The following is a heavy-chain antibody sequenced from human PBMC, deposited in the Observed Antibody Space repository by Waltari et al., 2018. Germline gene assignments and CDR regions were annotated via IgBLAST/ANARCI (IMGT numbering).Heavy chain of an antibody. Sequence: QVQLHQWGAGQLKPSETLSLTCAGSGESFLGYFWSWIRQSPGKGVEWLGSIHSSGSTNYNPTLESRLSLSVDTTKKRFSLSLTSVTAADAALYFCARYGEVPASYFFDYWGQGTLVTVSS. V-gene: IGHV4-34*01. D-gene: IGHD2-21*01. CDR2: IHSSGST. J-gene: IGHJ4*01. CDR3: ARYGEVPASYFFDY. CDR1: GESFLGYF.